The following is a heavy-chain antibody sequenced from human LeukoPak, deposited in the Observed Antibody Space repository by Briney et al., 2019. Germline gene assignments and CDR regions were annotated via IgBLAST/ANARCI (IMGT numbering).Heavy chain of an antibody. Sequence: PGGSLRLSCAAPGFTFSSYSMNWVRQAPGKGLEWVSSISSSSSYIYYADSVKGRFTISRDNAKNSLYLQMNSLRAEDTAVYYCAREWGIAVAGLGYWGQGTLVTVSS. CDR3: AREWGIAVAGLGY. J-gene: IGHJ4*02. CDR1: GFTFSSYS. V-gene: IGHV3-21*01. CDR2: ISSSSSYI. D-gene: IGHD6-19*01.